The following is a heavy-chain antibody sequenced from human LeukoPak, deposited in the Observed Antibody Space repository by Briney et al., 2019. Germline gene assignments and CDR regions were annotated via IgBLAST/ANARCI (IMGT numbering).Heavy chain of an antibody. V-gene: IGHV3-48*01. Sequence: GGSLRLSCAASGFTFSSNAMTWVRQAPGKGLEWVSYISSSSSTIYYADSVKGRFTISRDNAENSLYRQMNSLRAEDTAVYYCARVDYGDYVWFDPWGQGTLVTVSS. D-gene: IGHD4-17*01. CDR3: ARVDYGDYVWFDP. J-gene: IGHJ5*02. CDR2: ISSSSSTI. CDR1: GFTFSSNA.